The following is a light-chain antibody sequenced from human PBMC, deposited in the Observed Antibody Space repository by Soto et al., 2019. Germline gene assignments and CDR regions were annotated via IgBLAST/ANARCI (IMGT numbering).Light chain of an antibody. CDR2: FNSDGSH. Sequence: QPVLTQSPSASASLGASVKLTCTLSSGHSSYAIGWHQQQPEKGPRYLMKFNSDGSHSKGDGIPDRFSGSSSGAERYLTISSLQSEDEADYYCQTWGTGVGVFGGGTKLTVL. J-gene: IGLJ2*01. V-gene: IGLV4-69*01. CDR1: SGHSSYA. CDR3: QTWGTGVGV.